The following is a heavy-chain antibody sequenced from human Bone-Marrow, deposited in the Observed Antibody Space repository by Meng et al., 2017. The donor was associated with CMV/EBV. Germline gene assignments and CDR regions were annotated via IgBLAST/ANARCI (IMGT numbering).Heavy chain of an antibody. Sequence: ESLKISCAASGFTFSSYWMSWVRQAPGKGLEWVANIKQDGSEKYYVDSVKGRFTISRDISQNTLYLQMNSLRAEDTGVYYCAKGAIFGVTAPDYWGQGTLVTVSS. D-gene: IGHD3-3*01. CDR3: AKGAIFGVTAPDY. CDR1: GFTFSSYW. V-gene: IGHV3-7*03. CDR2: IKQDGSEK. J-gene: IGHJ4*02.